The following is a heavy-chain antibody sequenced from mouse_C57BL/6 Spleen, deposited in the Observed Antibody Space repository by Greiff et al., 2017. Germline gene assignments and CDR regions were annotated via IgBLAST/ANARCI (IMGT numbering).Heavy chain of an antibody. Sequence: VQLQQPGTELVKPGASVKLSCKASGYTFTSYWMHWVKQRPGQGLEWIGNINPSNGGTNYNEKFKSKATLTVDKSSSTAYMQLSSRTSEDSAVYYCARSGRLRQREMDYWGQGTSVTVSS. V-gene: IGHV1-53*01. CDR1: GYTFTSYW. J-gene: IGHJ4*01. CDR3: ARSGRLRQREMDY. CDR2: INPSNGGT. D-gene: IGHD2-4*01.